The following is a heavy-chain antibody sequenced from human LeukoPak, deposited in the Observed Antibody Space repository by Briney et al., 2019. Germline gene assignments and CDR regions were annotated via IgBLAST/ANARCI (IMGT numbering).Heavy chain of an antibody. CDR2: IYPSDSDT. CDR3: ARHIQGYSVDY. D-gene: IGHD5-12*01. Sequence: GESLQISCKCSGYTFSIYWIGWVRQLPGKGLEWMGIIYPSDSDTRYSPSFQGQVTISADKSISTAYLQWSSLKASDTAMYYCARHIQGYSVDYWGQGTLVTVSS. CDR1: GYTFSIYW. V-gene: IGHV5-51*01. J-gene: IGHJ4*02.